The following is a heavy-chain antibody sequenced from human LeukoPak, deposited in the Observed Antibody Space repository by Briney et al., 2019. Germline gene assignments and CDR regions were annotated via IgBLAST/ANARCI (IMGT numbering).Heavy chain of an antibody. J-gene: IGHJ3*02. CDR3: AKGLGVASLIVDALDM. CDR2: ITWNSGSV. D-gene: IGHD3/OR15-3a*01. Sequence: GGSLRLSCAASGFTFHDYAMHWIRQVPGKGLEWVSGITWNSGSVLYADSVRGRFTISRDNAKNSLYLQMNSLRPEDMAFYYCAKGLGVASLIVDALDMWGQGTMVTV. V-gene: IGHV3-9*03. CDR1: GFTFHDYA.